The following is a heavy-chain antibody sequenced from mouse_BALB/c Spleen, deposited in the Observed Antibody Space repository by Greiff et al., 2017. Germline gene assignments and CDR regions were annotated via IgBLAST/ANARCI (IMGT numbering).Heavy chain of an antibody. CDR1: GFTFSSYA. Sequence: EVQLVESGGGLVKPGGSLKLSCAASGFTFSSYAMSWVRQSPEKRLEWVAEISSGGSYTYYPDTVTGRFTISRDNAKNTLYLEMSSLRSEDTAMYYCARLYDNWHDYWGQGTTLTVSS. D-gene: IGHD2-1*01. V-gene: IGHV5-9-4*01. CDR2: ISSGGSYT. J-gene: IGHJ2*01. CDR3: ARLYDNWHDY.